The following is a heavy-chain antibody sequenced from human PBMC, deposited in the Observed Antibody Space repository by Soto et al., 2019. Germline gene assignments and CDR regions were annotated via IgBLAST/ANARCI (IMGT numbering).Heavy chain of an antibody. D-gene: IGHD6-13*01. Sequence: EVHLLESGGGLVHPGESLRLSCGASGFTFSTCVMTWVRQAPGKGLEWVSCITDSGSGTHYADSVKGRFTISRDNSKNTVYLQMHNLRVEDSGVYYCAKGLINGRWYAEDWGQGTLVTVS. CDR3: AKGLINGRWYAED. V-gene: IGHV3-23*01. J-gene: IGHJ4*02. CDR1: GFTFSTCV. CDR2: ITDSGSGT.